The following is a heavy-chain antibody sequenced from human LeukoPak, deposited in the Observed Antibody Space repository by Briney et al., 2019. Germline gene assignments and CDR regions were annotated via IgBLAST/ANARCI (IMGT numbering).Heavy chain of an antibody. CDR3: ARHGDYYYNSGYYYFDY. CDR2: IYYSGCT. D-gene: IGHD3-22*01. CDR1: RGSIRSGSYY. V-gene: IGHV4-39*01. J-gene: IGHJ4*02. Sequence: SETLSLTCTVSRGSIRSGSYYWGWIRQPPGKALEWIGSIYYSGCTYYNPSLKSRVTISVDTSNNLFSLKLNSVSAAGTSLYSCARHGDYYYNSGYYYFDYWGQGTLVTVSS.